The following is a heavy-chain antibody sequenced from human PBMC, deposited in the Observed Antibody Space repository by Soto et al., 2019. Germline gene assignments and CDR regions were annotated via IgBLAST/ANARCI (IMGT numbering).Heavy chain of an antibody. Sequence: GGSLILSCAASGFTFRSYSRSWVRQAPGKGLEWVSAISGSGGSTYYADSVKGRFTISRDNSKNTLYLQMNSLRAEDTAVYYCAVLRFLEWLYPCYFDYWGQGTLVTVSS. D-gene: IGHD3-3*01. CDR1: GFTFRSYS. J-gene: IGHJ4*02. CDR2: ISGSGGST. CDR3: AVLRFLEWLYPCYFDY. V-gene: IGHV3-23*01.